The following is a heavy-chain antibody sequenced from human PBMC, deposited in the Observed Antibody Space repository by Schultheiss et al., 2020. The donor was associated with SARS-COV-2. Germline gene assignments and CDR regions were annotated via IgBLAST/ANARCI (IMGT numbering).Heavy chain of an antibody. CDR3: ARLPVDYCGGDCYIFDY. CDR2: INHSGST. Sequence: GSLRLSCAVYGGSFSGYYWSWIRQPPGKGLEWIGEINHSGSTNYNPSLKSRVTISVDTSKNQFSLKLSSVTAADTAVYYCARLPVDYCGGDCYIFDYWGQGTLVTVSS. CDR1: GGSFSGYY. J-gene: IGHJ4*02. D-gene: IGHD2-21*02. V-gene: IGHV4-34*01.